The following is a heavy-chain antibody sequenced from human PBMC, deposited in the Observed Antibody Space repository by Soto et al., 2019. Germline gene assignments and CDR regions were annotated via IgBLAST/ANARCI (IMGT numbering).Heavy chain of an antibody. CDR1: GFTFSSYA. CDR2: ISGSGGST. V-gene: IGHV3-23*01. Sequence: PGGSLRLSCAASGFTFSSYAMSWVRQSPGKGLEWVSAISGSGGSTYYADSVKGRFTISRDNSKNTLYLQMNSPRAEDTAVYYCAKVGSSWSYYFDYWGQGTLVTVSS. D-gene: IGHD6-13*01. CDR3: AKVGSSWSYYFDY. J-gene: IGHJ4*02.